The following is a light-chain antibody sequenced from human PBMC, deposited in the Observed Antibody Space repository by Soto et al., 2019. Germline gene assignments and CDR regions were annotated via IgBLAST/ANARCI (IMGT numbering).Light chain of an antibody. CDR1: SSNIGSNT. V-gene: IGLV1-44*01. CDR3: AARDDSLNGYV. CDR2: SNN. J-gene: IGLJ1*01. Sequence: QSVLTQPPSASGTPGQRVTISCSGSSSNIGSNTVNWYQQLPGTAPKVLIYSNNQRPSGVPDRFSGSKSGTSASLAISGLQSEDEADYYCAARDDSLNGYVFGTGTKVTVL.